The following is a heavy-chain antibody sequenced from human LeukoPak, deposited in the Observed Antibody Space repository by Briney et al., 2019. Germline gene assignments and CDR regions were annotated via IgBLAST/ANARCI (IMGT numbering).Heavy chain of an antibody. CDR3: ARGYNSGWDY. Sequence: ASVKVSCKAYGYIFTDYYIHWVRQAPEQGLEWVGWINPNGGGTSYAQRFQGRVTMTRDTSIGTASMELRSLRSDDTAMYYCARGYNSGWDYWGQGTLVTVSS. CDR1: GYIFTDYY. CDR2: INPNGGGT. D-gene: IGHD6-19*01. J-gene: IGHJ4*02. V-gene: IGHV1-2*02.